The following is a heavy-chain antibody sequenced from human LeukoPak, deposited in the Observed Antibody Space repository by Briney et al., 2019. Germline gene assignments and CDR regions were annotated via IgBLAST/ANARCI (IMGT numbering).Heavy chain of an antibody. Sequence: SETLSLTCTVSGGSISSGGYYWSWIRQHPGKGLEWIGYIYYSGSTYYNPSLKSRVTISVDTSKNQFSLKLSSVTAADTAVYYCARHSKYSSSWYAYYFDYWGQGTLVTVSS. V-gene: IGHV4-31*03. D-gene: IGHD6-13*01. CDR3: ARHSKYSSSWYAYYFDY. CDR2: IYYSGST. J-gene: IGHJ4*02. CDR1: GGSISSGGYY.